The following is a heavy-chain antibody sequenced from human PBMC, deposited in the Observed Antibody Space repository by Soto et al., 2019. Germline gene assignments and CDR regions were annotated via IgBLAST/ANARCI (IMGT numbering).Heavy chain of an antibody. CDR1: GFTFTRAW. D-gene: IGHD3-16*01. CDR2: AKSEINGGAV. V-gene: IGHV3-15*07. Sequence: PGGSLRLSCAASGFTFTRAWLNWVRRAPGKGLEWVGRAKSEINGGAVDYAAPVKGRFTISRDASQNTVYLQMNSLRADDTAVYYCAADLPDWGAYAFDYWGHGTQVTVSS. CDR3: AADLPDWGAYAFDY. J-gene: IGHJ4*01.